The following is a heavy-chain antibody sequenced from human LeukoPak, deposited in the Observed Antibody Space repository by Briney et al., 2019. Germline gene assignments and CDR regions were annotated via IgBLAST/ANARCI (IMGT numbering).Heavy chain of an antibody. CDR2: FYSGGST. J-gene: IGHJ3*02. CDR1: GFTVSNNC. V-gene: IGHV3-53*01. CDR3: AREGVGYPDAFDI. Sequence: PGGSLRLSCAASGFTVSNNCMSWVRRAPGKGLEWVSVFYSGGSTYYADSVKGRFTSSRDNANNTPYLQMNSLSAEDTAVYYCAREGVGYPDAFDIWGQGTMVTVSS. D-gene: IGHD2-15*01.